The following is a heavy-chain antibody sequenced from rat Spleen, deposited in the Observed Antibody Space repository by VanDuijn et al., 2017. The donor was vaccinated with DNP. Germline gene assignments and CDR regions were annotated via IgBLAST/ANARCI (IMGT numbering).Heavy chain of an antibody. CDR1: GFSLTSHH. D-gene: IGHD1-12*02. Sequence: QVQLKESGPGLVQPSQTLSLTCTVSGFSLTSHHVHWVRQPPGKGLEWMGRIQNDATTDYSSALKSRLGISRDTSKSQVFLKLNSLQPEDTGTYYCARHDYDGSYYYFDYWGQGVMVTVSS. J-gene: IGHJ2*01. CDR2: IQNDATT. V-gene: IGHV2-27*01. CDR3: ARHDYDGSYYYFDY.